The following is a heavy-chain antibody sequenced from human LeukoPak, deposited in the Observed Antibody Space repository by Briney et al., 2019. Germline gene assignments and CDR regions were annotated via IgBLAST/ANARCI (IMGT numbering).Heavy chain of an antibody. CDR2: MSGSGGTI. V-gene: IGHV3-11*01. D-gene: IGHD6-13*01. CDR1: GFAFSDYY. Sequence: GGSLRLSCAASGFAFSDYYMSWIRQAPGKGLEWISYMSGSGGTIYYADSVRGRFTISMDHAKNSLNLQMNSLSAEDTAVYYCARDPKNSNSWYWYFDLWGRGTLVTVS. CDR3: ARDPKNSNSWYWYFDL. J-gene: IGHJ2*01.